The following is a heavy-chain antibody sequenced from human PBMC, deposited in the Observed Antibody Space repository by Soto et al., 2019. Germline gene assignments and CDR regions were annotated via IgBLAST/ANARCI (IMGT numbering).Heavy chain of an antibody. D-gene: IGHD4-17*01. CDR2: TWNDGSNK. CDR1: GFTFSDYY. V-gene: IGHV3-33*08. J-gene: IGHJ6*02. CDR3: ARDGPPAYGDYAYYYGMDV. Sequence: PGGSLRLSCAASGFTFSDYYMSWIRQAPGKGLEWVAVTWNDGSNKYYADSVKGRFTISRHNSKNTLYLQMNSLSAEDTAVYYCARDGPPAYGDYAYYYGMDVWGQGTTVTVSS.